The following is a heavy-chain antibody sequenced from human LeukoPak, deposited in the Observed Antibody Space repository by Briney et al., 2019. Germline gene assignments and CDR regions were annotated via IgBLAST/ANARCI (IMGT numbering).Heavy chain of an antibody. CDR2: IYTSGST. J-gene: IGHJ4*02. D-gene: IGHD6-19*01. CDR3: ARPDSSGSFDH. CDR1: GGSISSGSYY. Sequence: PSQTLSLTCTVSGGSISSGSYYWSWIRQPAGKGLEWIGRIYTSGSTNYNPSLKSRVTISVDTSKNQFSLKLSSVTAADTAVYYCARPDSSGSFDHWGQGTLVTVSS. V-gene: IGHV4-61*02.